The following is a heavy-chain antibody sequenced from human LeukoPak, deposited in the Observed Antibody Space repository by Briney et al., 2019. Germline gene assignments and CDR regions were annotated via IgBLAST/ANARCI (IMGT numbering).Heavy chain of an antibody. CDR1: GYTFTGYY. J-gene: IGHJ4*02. Sequence: ASVKVSCKASGYTFTGYYMHWVRQAPGQGLDWVGWINPNSGGTNYAQKFQGRGTMTRDTSISTAYMELRRLRSDDTAVYCCARDAARGGNPVDYWGQGTLVTVSS. CDR2: INPNSGGT. D-gene: IGHD4-23*01. CDR3: ARDAARGGNPVDY. V-gene: IGHV1-2*02.